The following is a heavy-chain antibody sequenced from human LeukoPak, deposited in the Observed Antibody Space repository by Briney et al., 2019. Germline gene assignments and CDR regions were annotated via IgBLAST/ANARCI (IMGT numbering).Heavy chain of an antibody. J-gene: IGHJ5*02. CDR2: ISGSGGST. V-gene: IGHV3-23*01. CDR3: AKTRYDFWSGLNWFDP. Sequence: PGGSLRLSCAASGLTFTTYAMSWVRQAPGKGLEWVSGISGSGGSTYYADSVKGRFTISRDNSKNTLYLQMNSLRAEDTAVYYCAKTRYDFWSGLNWFDPWGQGTLVTVSS. CDR1: GLTFTTYA. D-gene: IGHD3-3*01.